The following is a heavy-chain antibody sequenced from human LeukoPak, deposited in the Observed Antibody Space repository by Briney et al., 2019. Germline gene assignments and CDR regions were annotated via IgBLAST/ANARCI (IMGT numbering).Heavy chain of an antibody. J-gene: IGHJ5*02. CDR3: ARGVIVVVPAAGSDP. CDR1: GYTFTSYD. CDR2: MNPNSGNT. D-gene: IGHD2-2*01. V-gene: IGHV1-8*01. Sequence: ASVKVSCKASGYTFTSYDINRVRQATGQGLEWMGWMNPNSGNTGYAQKFQGRVTMTRNTSISTAYMELSSLRSEDTAVYYCARGVIVVVPAAGSDPWGQGTLVTVSS.